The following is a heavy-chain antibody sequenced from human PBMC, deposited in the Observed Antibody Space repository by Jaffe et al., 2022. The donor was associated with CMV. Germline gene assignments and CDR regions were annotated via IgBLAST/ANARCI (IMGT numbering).Heavy chain of an antibody. D-gene: IGHD1-1*01. CDR2: IFYSGST. J-gene: IGHJ3*02. CDR1: GGSISSTS. CDR3: ARLGLDFHASPYGDRYNQGDAFDI. Sequence: QVQLQESGPGLVKPSETLSLTCSVSGGSISSTSWSWIRQPPGKGLEWIGYIFYSGSTNYNPSLRSRVTISVDRSKNQISLRLSSVTAADTAVYYCARLGLDFHASPYGDRYNQGDAFDIWGQGTMVTVSS. V-gene: IGHV4-59*08.